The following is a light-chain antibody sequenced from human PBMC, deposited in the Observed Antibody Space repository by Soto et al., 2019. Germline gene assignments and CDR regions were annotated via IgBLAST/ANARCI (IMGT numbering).Light chain of an antibody. CDR3: QQRSNWAWT. CDR2: EAS. Sequence: EVVLTQTPGTLSLSPGDRATLSCRPSQSISSNLAWYRQKPGQAPRLLIYEASNRATGIPARFSGSGSGTDFSLTISSLEPEDFAVYYCQQRSNWAWTFGQGTKVDIK. CDR1: QSISSN. J-gene: IGKJ1*01. V-gene: IGKV3-11*01.